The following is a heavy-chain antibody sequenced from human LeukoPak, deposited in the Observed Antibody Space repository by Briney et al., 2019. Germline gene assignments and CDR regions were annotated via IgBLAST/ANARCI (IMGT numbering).Heavy chain of an antibody. Sequence: GASVKVSCKASGDIFTSDYMHWVRQAPGQGLEWMGIINPSGGSTSYAQKFQGRVTMTRDMSTSTVYMELSSLRSEDTAVYYCARDPGSGPVGVFDIWGQGTMVTVSS. CDR3: ARDPGSGPVGVFDI. CDR1: GDIFTSDY. CDR2: INPSGGST. J-gene: IGHJ3*02. V-gene: IGHV1-46*01. D-gene: IGHD3-10*01.